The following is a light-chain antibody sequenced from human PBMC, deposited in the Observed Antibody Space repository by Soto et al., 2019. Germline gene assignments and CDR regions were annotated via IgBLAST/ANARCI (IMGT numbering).Light chain of an antibody. CDR1: SSDLGSYNR. CDR2: DVS. J-gene: IGLJ3*02. V-gene: IGLV2-18*02. CDR3: SSYTSSSTVV. Sequence: QSALTQPPSVSGSPGQSVTISCTGTSSDLGSYNRVSWYQQPPGTAPKLMIYDVSNRPSGVPDRFSGSKSGNTASLTISGLQAEDEADYYCSSYTSSSTVVFGGGTKVTVL.